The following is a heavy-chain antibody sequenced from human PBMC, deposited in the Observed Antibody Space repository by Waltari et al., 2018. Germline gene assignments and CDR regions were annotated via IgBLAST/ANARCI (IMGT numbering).Heavy chain of an antibody. CDR2: ISAYNGNT. V-gene: IGHV1-18*01. Sequence: QVQLVQSGAEVKKPGASVKVSCKASGYTFTSYGISWVRQAPGQGLEWMGWISAYNGNTNYAQKLQGRVTMTTDTSTSTANMELRSLRSDDTAVYYCARLGLEFYDYDHPRPGLEDWYFDLWGRGTLVTVSS. CDR1: GYTFTSYG. D-gene: IGHD3-16*01. CDR3: ARLGLEFYDYDHPRPGLEDWYFDL. J-gene: IGHJ2*01.